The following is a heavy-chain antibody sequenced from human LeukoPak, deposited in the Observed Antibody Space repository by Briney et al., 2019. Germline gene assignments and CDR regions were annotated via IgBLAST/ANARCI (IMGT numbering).Heavy chain of an antibody. J-gene: IGHJ4*02. Sequence: GGSLRLSCTASGFSVIGSYMTWVRQAPGKGLEWVSIIYSDGSTFYADSVKGRFTISRHSSENTLYLQMNSLRPEDTAVYYCAREGVGTVAGNYFDDWGQGTLVTVSS. CDR1: GFSVIGSY. D-gene: IGHD6-19*01. V-gene: IGHV3-53*04. CDR2: IYSDGST. CDR3: AREGVGTVAGNYFDD.